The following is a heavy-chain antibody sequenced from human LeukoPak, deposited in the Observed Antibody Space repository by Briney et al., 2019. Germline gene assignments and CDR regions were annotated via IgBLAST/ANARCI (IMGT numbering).Heavy chain of an antibody. V-gene: IGHV4-31*03. CDR2: IYYSGST. CDR1: GGSISSGGYY. Sequence: SQTLSLTCTVSGGSISSGGYYWSWIRQHPGKGLEWIGYIYYSGSTYYNPSLKSRVTISVDTSKNQFSLKLSSVTAADTAVYYCAGTGADYDAFDIWGQGTMVTVSS. J-gene: IGHJ3*02. CDR3: AGTGADYDAFDI. D-gene: IGHD4-11*01.